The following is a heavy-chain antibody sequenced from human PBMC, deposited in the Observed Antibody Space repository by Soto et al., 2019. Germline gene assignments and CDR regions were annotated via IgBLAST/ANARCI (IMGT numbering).Heavy chain of an antibody. CDR2: ISHSGST. D-gene: IGHD3-3*02. CDR3: AARHFWSRPWTDRRLDY. Sequence: SETLSLTCTVSGGSISSYYWSWIRQPPGKGLEWIGQISHSGSTTYNPSLTSRVTISVDKSKNHFSLKLTSVTAADTAVYYCAARHFWSRPWTDRRLDYWGQGTLVTVSS. CDR1: GGSISSYY. V-gene: IGHV4-59*12. J-gene: IGHJ4*02.